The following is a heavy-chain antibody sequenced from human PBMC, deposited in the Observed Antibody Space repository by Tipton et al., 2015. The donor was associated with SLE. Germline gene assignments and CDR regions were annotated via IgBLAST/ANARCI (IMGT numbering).Heavy chain of an antibody. CDR2: INPNSGDT. Sequence: QVQLVQSGAEVKKPGASVKVSCKASGYTFTGYYMHWVRQAPGQGLEWMGWINPNSGDTNYAQKFQGRVTMTRDTSISTAYMELSRLRSDDTAVYYCAREEYSSSSNYWGQGTLVTVSS. CDR3: AREEYSSSSNY. CDR1: GYTFTGYY. J-gene: IGHJ4*02. D-gene: IGHD6-6*01. V-gene: IGHV1-2*02.